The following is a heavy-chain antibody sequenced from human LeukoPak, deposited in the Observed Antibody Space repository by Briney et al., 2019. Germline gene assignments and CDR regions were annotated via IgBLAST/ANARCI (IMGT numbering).Heavy chain of an antibody. J-gene: IGHJ6*02. V-gene: IGHV4-39*01. Sequence: PSETLSLTCSVSGGSINTNNYYWGWVRQPPGKGLEWIGSYFYGGTTYYNPSLKSRVTISIDTSNNQFSLALQQAKAADQGVYYCSRRPSCYGMDVWGQGTTVTASS. CDR3: SRRPSCYGMDV. CDR2: YFYGGTT. CDR1: GGSINTNNYY.